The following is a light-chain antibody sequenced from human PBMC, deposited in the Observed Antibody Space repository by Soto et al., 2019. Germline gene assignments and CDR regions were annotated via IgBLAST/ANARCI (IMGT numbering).Light chain of an antibody. V-gene: IGKV2-28*01. CDR2: LGS. J-gene: IGKJ3*01. CDR1: QSLLYSNGYNY. Sequence: DVVMTHSPLSLPVTPGEPASISCRSSQSLLYSNGYNYLDWYVQKPGQSPQLLIYLGSYRASGVPDRLSGSGSGTDFTLKISRVEAEDVGVYYCMQALQTPFTFGPGTKVDIK. CDR3: MQALQTPFT.